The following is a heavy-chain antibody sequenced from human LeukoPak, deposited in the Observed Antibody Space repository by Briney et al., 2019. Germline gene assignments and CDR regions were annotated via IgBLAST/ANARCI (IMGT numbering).Heavy chain of an antibody. CDR2: ISSGSDST. V-gene: IGHV3-48*01. J-gene: IGHJ3*01. Sequence: GRSLRLSCAVSGFTFSSYSMNWVRQAPGRGLEWVSYISSGSDSTYYADSVKGRFTISRDNARKSLYLQMNSLRAEDTAVYYCARTDAFDVWGQGTMVTVSS. CDR1: GFTFSSYS. CDR3: ARTDAFDV.